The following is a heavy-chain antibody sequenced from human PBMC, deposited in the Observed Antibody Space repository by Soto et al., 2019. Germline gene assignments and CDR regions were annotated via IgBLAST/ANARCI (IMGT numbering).Heavy chain of an antibody. CDR1: GGSISSSSYY. V-gene: IGHV4-39*01. D-gene: IGHD3-10*01. J-gene: IGHJ4*02. CDR2: IYYSGST. CDR3: ATPLLLWFGEARGGYFDY. Sequence: SETLSLTCTVSGGSISSSSYYWGWIRQPPGKGLEWIGSIYYSGSTYYNPSLKSRVTISVDTSKSQFSLKLSSVTAADTAVYYCATPLLLWFGEARGGYFDYWGQGTLVTVS.